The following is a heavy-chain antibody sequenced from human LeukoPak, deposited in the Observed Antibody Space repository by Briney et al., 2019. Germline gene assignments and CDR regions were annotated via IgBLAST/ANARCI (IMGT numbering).Heavy chain of an antibody. V-gene: IGHV3-23*01. CDR2: ISGSGGRT. J-gene: IGHJ4*02. CDR3: AKDDGYGSGSYYPLFDY. D-gene: IGHD3-10*01. CDR1: GFTFSSYA. Sequence: GGSLRLSCAASGFTFSSYAMSWVRQAQGKGLEWVSAISGSGGRTYYADSAKGRFTISGDNSKNTLYLQMNSLRAEDTAVYYCAKDDGYGSGSYYPLFDYWGQGTLVTVSS.